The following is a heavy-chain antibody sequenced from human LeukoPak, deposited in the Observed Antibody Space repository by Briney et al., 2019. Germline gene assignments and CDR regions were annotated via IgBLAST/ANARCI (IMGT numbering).Heavy chain of an antibody. CDR1: GFAFSSFS. Sequence: GGSLRLSCAASGFAFSSFSMAWVRQAPGKGLEWVSSISSDNYISYADSLEGRFTISRDNSKNTLYLQMNSLRAEDTAVYYCARDQGSYTTYYYYGMDVWGQGTTVTVSS. CDR3: ARDQGSYTTYYYYGMDV. CDR2: ISSDNYI. D-gene: IGHD1-1*01. V-gene: IGHV3-21*01. J-gene: IGHJ6*02.